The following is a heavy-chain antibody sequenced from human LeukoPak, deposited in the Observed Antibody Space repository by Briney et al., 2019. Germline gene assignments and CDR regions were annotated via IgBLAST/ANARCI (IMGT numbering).Heavy chain of an antibody. D-gene: IGHD2/OR15-2a*01. V-gene: IGHV4-59*08. J-gene: IGHJ4*02. CDR2: IYDSRST. CDR1: GGSISSYY. Sequence: SETLSLTCTVSGGSISSYYWNWIRQPPGKGLDWIGYIYDSRSTSYNSSLKSRVTMSVDTSKNQFSLTLSSVTAADTAVYYCARREGPNKRVFDYWGRGTPVTVSS. CDR3: ARREGPNKRVFDY.